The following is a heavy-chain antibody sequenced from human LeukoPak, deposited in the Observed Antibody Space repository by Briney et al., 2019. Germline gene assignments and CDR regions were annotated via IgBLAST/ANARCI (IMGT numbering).Heavy chain of an antibody. CDR2: ISAYNGNT. V-gene: IGHV1-18*04. CDR1: GYTFTSYG. D-gene: IGHD2-15*01. Sequence: ASVKVSCKASGYTFTSYGISWVRQAPGQGLEWMGWISAYNGNTNYAQKLQGRVTMTTDTSTSTAYMELRSLRSDDTAVYYCARDPSQYCSGGSGYYDYWGQGTLVTVSS. CDR3: ARDPSQYCSGGSGYYDY. J-gene: IGHJ4*02.